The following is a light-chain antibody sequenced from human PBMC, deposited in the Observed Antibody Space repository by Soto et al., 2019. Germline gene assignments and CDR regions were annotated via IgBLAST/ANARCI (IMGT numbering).Light chain of an antibody. CDR1: QSISNY. CDR2: AAS. Sequence: DIQMTQSPSSLSASVGDRVTITCRASQSISNYLNWYQQKPGKAPKLLIYAASSLQSGVPSRFSGSGSGTDFTLTISSPQPEDFATYYCQQSYNSPRTFGPGTKVDIK. J-gene: IGKJ3*01. V-gene: IGKV1-39*01. CDR3: QQSYNSPRT.